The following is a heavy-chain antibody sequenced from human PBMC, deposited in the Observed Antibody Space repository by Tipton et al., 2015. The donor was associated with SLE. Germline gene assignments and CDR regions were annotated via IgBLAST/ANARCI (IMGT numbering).Heavy chain of an antibody. Sequence: TLSLTCTVSGGSISSYYWSWIRQPAGKGLEWIGRIYTSGSTNYNPSLKSRVTISVDTSKNQFSLKLSSVTAADTAVYYCARALRPGLLWFGSSFDYWGQGNLVTVSS. J-gene: IGHJ4*02. CDR1: GGSISSYY. CDR2: IYTSGST. CDR3: ARALRPGLLWFGSSFDY. D-gene: IGHD3-10*01. V-gene: IGHV4-4*07.